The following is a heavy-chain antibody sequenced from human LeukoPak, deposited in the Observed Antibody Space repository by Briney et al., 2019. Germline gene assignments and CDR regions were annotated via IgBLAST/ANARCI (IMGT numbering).Heavy chain of an antibody. V-gene: IGHV3-30*09. D-gene: IGHD3-10*01. Sequence: PGGSLRLSCAASGFTFSDYAMHWVRQAPGKGLEWVAVISFDGGNKYYAASVRGRFAISRDNSQNTLHLQMNSLRLEDTAVYYCVKDWGVLPDYTADGFDIWGPGTMVTVSS. CDR2: ISFDGGNK. CDR3: VKDWGVLPDYTADGFDI. J-gene: IGHJ3*02. CDR1: GFTFSDYA.